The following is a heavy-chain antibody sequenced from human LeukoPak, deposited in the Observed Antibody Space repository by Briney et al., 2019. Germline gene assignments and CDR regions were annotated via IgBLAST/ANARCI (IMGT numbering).Heavy chain of an antibody. J-gene: IGHJ6*02. D-gene: IGHD2-2*01. CDR3: ARAGYCSSTSCYYNYYYGMDV. CDR2: ISSSSSYI. CDR1: GFTFSSYS. Sequence: KPGGSLRLSCAASGFTFSSYSMSWVRQAPGKGLEWVSSISSSSSYIYYADSVKGRFTISRDNAKNSLYLQMNSLRAEDTAVYYCARAGYCSSTSCYYNYYYGMDVWGQGTTVTVSS. V-gene: IGHV3-21*01.